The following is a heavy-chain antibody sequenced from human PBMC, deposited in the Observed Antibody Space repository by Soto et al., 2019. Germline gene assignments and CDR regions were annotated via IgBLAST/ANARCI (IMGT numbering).Heavy chain of an antibody. D-gene: IGHD2-21*01. V-gene: IGHV1-18*04. Sequence: QVVLEQSGGEVKKPGASVKVSCKASGYTFSGYSITWVRQAPGQGLEWMGRISGYNGNTNYARTLRGRLTLTTDTSTSTDYMELRSLTSDDTAVYYCARDVFCGGAPACPDMDVWGQGTPVTVSS. CDR3: ARDVFCGGAPACPDMDV. J-gene: IGHJ6*02. CDR2: ISGYNGNT. CDR1: GYTFSGYS.